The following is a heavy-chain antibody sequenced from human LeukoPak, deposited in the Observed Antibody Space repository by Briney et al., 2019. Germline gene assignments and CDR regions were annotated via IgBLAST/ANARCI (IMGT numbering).Heavy chain of an antibody. D-gene: IGHD5-18*01. J-gene: IGHJ4*02. CDR1: GFTFSTYW. CDR3: ARVSGYSYSDTAFDY. CDR2: IKQDGSEK. V-gene: IGHV3-7*01. Sequence: GGSLRLSCAASGFTFSTYWMSWVRQAPGKGLEWVANIKQDGSEKYYVDSVKGRFTISRDNSKNTLYLQMGSLRAEDMAVYFCARVSGYSYSDTAFDYWGQGTLVTVSS.